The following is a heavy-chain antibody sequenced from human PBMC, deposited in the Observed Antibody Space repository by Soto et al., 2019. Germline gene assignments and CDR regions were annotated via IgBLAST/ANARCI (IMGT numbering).Heavy chain of an antibody. CDR3: AKDLEVGATTSAYYYGMDV. Sequence: GGSLRLSCAASGFTFSSYGMHWVRQAPGKGLEWVAVISYDGSNKYYADSMKGRFTISRDNSKNTLYLQMNSLRAEDTAVYYCAKDLEVGATTSAYYYGMDVWGQGTTVTVSS. V-gene: IGHV3-30*18. D-gene: IGHD1-26*01. CDR2: ISYDGSNK. CDR1: GFTFSSYG. J-gene: IGHJ6*02.